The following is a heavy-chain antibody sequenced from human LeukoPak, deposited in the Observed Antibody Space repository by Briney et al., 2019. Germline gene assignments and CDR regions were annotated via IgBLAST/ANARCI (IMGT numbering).Heavy chain of an antibody. D-gene: IGHD5-12*01. CDR3: TRDSGLTGYDLLDY. CDR2: IKNDGSEK. Sequence: GVSLRLSCAASGFPFSTDWITWVRQAPGKGLEWVANIKNDGSEKYYVDSVKGRFTISRDNAENSLFLQMNSLRVEDTAIYYCTRDSGLTGYDLLDYWGQGTLVTVSS. CDR1: GFPFSTDW. V-gene: IGHV3-7*01. J-gene: IGHJ4*02.